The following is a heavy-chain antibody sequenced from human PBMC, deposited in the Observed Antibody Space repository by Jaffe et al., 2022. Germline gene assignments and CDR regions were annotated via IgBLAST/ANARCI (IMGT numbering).Heavy chain of an antibody. CDR2: IYTSGST. CDR1: GGSISSGSYY. Sequence: QVQLQESGPGLVKPSQTLSLTCTVSGGSISSGSYYWSWIRQPAGKGLEWIGRIYTSGSTNYNPSLKSRVTISVDTSKNQFSLKLSSVTAADTAVYYCAREGSRITMVRGVETGDDAFDIWGQGTMVTVSS. CDR3: AREGSRITMVRGVETGDDAFDI. J-gene: IGHJ3*02. D-gene: IGHD3-10*01. V-gene: IGHV4-61*02.